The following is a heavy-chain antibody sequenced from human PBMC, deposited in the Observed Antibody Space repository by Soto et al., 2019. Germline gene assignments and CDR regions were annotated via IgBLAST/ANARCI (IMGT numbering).Heavy chain of an antibody. CDR2: INAGNGST. CDR1: GYTFTSYA. Sequence: QVQLVQSGAEVKKPGASVKVSCKASGYTFTSYAMHWVRQAPGQRLEWMGWINAGNGSTKYSQKFQGRVTITRDTSASTAYMELSSLRSEDTAVYYCARDEVVAATKGFDYWGQGTLVTVSS. D-gene: IGHD2-15*01. J-gene: IGHJ4*02. CDR3: ARDEVVAATKGFDY. V-gene: IGHV1-3*01.